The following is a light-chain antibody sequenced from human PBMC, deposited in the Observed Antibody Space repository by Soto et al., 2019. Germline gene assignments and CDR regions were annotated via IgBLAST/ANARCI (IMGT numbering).Light chain of an antibody. CDR2: EVS. CDR1: STDFVSYNR. V-gene: IGLV2-18*01. Sequence: QSALTQPPSVSGSPGQSVTISCTGTSTDFVSYNRVSWYQQPPGTAPKFMIYEVSKRPSGVPDRFSGSKSGNTASLTISGLQAADEADYYCSLYTSENAYVFGTGTKVTVL. J-gene: IGLJ1*01. CDR3: SLYTSENAYV.